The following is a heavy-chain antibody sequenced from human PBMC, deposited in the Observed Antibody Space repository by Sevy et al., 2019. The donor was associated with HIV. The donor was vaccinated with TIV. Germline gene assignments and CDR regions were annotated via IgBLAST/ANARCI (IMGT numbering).Heavy chain of an antibody. V-gene: IGHV3-53*01. J-gene: IGHJ4*02. CDR3: VRSLGGPLNQ. CDR1: GFDGNTGF. CDR2: IYKSGNT. D-gene: IGHD3-16*01. Sequence: GGSLRLSCAVSGFDGNTGFMSWVRQAPGKGLEWVSVIYKSGNTYYVDSVMGRFTMSRDSGRNTLYLQMTHLRVEDTAMYYCVRSLGGPLNQWGQGTRVTVSS.